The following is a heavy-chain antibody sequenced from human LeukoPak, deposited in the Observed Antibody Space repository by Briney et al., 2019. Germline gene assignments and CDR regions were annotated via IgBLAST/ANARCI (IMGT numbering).Heavy chain of an antibody. J-gene: IGHJ6*02. V-gene: IGHV4-30-2*01. CDR3: ASLHYYYGMDV. CDR2: IYHSGST. Sequence: PSETLSLACAVSGGSISSGGYSWSWIRQPPGKGLEWIGYIYHSGSTYYNPSLKSRVTISVDRSKNQFSLKLSSVTAADTAVYYCASLHYYYGMDVWGQGTTVTVSS. CDR1: GGSISSGGYS.